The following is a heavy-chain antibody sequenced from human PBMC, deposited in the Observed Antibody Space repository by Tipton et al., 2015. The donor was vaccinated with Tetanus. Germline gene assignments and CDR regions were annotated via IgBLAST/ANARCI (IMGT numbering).Heavy chain of an antibody. CDR1: GGSISGGRYY. CDR3: ARRGGNWYFDL. V-gene: IGHV4-61*02. CDR2: IHSSGST. D-gene: IGHD2-15*01. Sequence: LVKPTQTLSLTCTVSGGSISGGRYYWSWIRQRPGKGLEWIGRIHSSGSTTYNPSLKSRVTMSVDTSKNQFSLNLNSVTAADTAVYYCARRGGNWYFDLWGRGSLVTVSS. J-gene: IGHJ2*01.